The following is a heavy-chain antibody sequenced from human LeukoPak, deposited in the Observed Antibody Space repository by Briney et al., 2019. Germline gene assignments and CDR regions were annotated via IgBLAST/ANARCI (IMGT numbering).Heavy chain of an antibody. CDR3: ARGSSYDILSRYYGMDV. CDR1: GFTFRSYD. Sequence: GGSLRLSCVASGFTFRSYDMFWVRQPTGKGLEWVSGIGTAGDTNYADSVKGRFTISRENAKNSLYLQMNSLRAGDTAVYYCARGSSYDILSRYYGMDVWGQGTTVTVS. V-gene: IGHV3-13*04. CDR2: IGTAGDT. J-gene: IGHJ6*02. D-gene: IGHD3-9*01.